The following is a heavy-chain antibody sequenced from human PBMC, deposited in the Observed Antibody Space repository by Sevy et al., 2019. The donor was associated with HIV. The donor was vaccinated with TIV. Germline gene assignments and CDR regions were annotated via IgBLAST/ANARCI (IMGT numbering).Heavy chain of an antibody. V-gene: IGHV1-18*01. CDR3: ARTSERGYEKPGGYFDY. CDR2: ISAYNRNT. D-gene: IGHD2-8*02. J-gene: IGHJ4*02. CDR1: GYTFTSYG. Sequence: DAVKVSCKASGYTFTSYGISWVRQAPRQGLEGRGWISAYNRNTNYAQKLQGRVTMTTDTSTSTAYMELRRLRSDDTAVYYCARTSERGYEKPGGYFDYWGQGTLVTVSS.